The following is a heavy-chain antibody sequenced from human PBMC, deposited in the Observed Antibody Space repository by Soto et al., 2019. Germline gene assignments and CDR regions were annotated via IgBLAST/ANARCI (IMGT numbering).Heavy chain of an antibody. D-gene: IGHD6-13*01. Sequence: GASVKVSCKASGGTFSSYTISWVRQAPGQGLEWMGRIIPILGIANYAQKFQGRVTITADKSTSTAYMELSSLRSDDTAVYYCARDREAAAGLNWFDPWGQGTLVTVSS. J-gene: IGHJ5*02. CDR2: IIPILGIA. CDR3: ARDREAAAGLNWFDP. CDR1: GGTFSSYT. V-gene: IGHV1-69*04.